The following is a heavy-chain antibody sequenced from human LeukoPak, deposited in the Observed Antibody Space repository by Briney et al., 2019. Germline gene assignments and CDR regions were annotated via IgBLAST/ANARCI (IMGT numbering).Heavy chain of an antibody. CDR2: IYPGDSES. Sequence: GESLKISCKASGYSLVSYWIAWVRQMPGRGLEWMGVIYPGDSESRYSSSFQGQVTISVDKSINSAYLQWSSLKASDTAMYYCARHSDCGGDCPFDYWGQGTLVTVSS. D-gene: IGHD2-21*02. V-gene: IGHV5-51*01. J-gene: IGHJ4*02. CDR1: GYSLVSYW. CDR3: ARHSDCGGDCPFDY.